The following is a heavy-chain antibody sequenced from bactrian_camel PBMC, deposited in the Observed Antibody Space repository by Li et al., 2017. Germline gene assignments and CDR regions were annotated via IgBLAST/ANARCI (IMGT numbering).Heavy chain of an antibody. CDR1: GVTFNRNC. J-gene: IGHJ4*01. CDR3: AANFGSYCSVDYLQRRANF. Sequence: HVQLVESGGGSVQAGGSLRLSCMHSGVTFNRNCMGWFREAPGKEREGVAVMYTRGGHTYYADSVKGRSTISEDNAKKNTLYLQMNDLKSEDSATYYCAANFGSYCSVDYLQRRANFWGQGTQVTVSS. V-gene: IGHV3S1*01. CDR2: MYTRGGHT. D-gene: IGHD2*01.